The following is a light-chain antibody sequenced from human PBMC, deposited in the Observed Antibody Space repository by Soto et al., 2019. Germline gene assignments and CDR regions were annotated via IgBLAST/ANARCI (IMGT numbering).Light chain of an antibody. V-gene: IGLV2-8*01. CDR2: EVN. CDR3: SSYAGNNNLV. J-gene: IGLJ3*02. CDR1: SSDDGGYKY. Sequence: QSALTQPPSASGSPGQSVTISCTGTSSDDGGYKYVSWYQQHPGKAPKVMIYEVNKRPSGVPDRFSGSKSGNTASLTVSGLQAEDEADYYCSSYAGNNNLVFGGGTKLTVL.